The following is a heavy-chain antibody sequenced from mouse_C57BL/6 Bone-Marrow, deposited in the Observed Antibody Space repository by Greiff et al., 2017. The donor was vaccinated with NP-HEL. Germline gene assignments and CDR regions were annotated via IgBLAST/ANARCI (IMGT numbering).Heavy chain of an antibody. CDR3: ANSNGVYYAMDY. J-gene: IGHJ4*01. D-gene: IGHD2-5*01. V-gene: IGHV1-52*01. Sequence: QVQLQQPGAELVRPGSSVKLSCKASGYTFTSYWMHWVKQRPIQGLEWIGNIDPSDSETHYNQKFKDKATLTVDKSSSTAYMQLSSLTSEDSAVYYCANSNGVYYAMDYWGQGTSVTVSS. CDR1: GYTFTSYW. CDR2: IDPSDSET.